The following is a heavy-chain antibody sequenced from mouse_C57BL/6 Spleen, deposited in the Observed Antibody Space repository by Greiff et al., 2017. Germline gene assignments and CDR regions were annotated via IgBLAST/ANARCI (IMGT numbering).Heavy chain of an antibody. D-gene: IGHD1-2*01. CDR1: GFNIKDYY. J-gene: IGHJ2*01. CDR2: IDPEDGDP. CDR3: YEGTFFDY. Sequence: VQLQQSGAELVRPGASVKLSCTASGFNIKDYYMHWVKQRPEQGLEWIGRIDPEDGDPESAPKFQGKATMTADTSSNTAYLQLSSLTSEDTAVYYGYEGTFFDYWGQGTTLTVSS. V-gene: IGHV14-1*01.